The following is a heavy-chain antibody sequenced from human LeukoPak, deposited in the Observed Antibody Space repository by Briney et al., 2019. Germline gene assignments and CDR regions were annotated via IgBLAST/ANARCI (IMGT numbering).Heavy chain of an antibody. CDR3: AAGSSWYSDY. V-gene: IGHV1-58*02. J-gene: IGHJ4*02. CDR1: GFTFTSSV. CDR2: IVVGSGNT. D-gene: IGHD6-13*01. Sequence: SVKVSCKASGFTFTSSVMQWVRQARGQRLEWIGWIVVGSGNTNYAQRFQERVTITRDMSTSTAYMELSSLRSEDTAVYYCAAGSSWYSDYWGQGTLVTVSS.